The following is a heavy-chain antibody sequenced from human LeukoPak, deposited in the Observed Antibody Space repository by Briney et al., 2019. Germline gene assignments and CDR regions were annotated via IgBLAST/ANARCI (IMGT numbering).Heavy chain of an antibody. J-gene: IGHJ6*02. D-gene: IGHD3-9*01. CDR1: GFTFSSYA. CDR2: ISSNGGST. Sequence: GGSLRLSCAASGFTFSSYAMHWVRQAPGKGLEYVSAISSNGGSTYYADSVKGRFTISRDNSKNTLYLQMSSLRAEDTAVYYCVKGMEDYDILTGVLDVWGQGTTVTVSS. V-gene: IGHV3-64D*06. CDR3: VKGMEDYDILTGVLDV.